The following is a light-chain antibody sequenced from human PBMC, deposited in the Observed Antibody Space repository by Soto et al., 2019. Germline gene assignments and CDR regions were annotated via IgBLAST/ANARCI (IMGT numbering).Light chain of an antibody. V-gene: IGKV3-11*01. CDR3: QQRRYWPVT. J-gene: IGKJ1*01. Sequence: EIVLTQSPAILSMSPGERATLSCRASQSVSSYFVWYQLKPGQAPRLLIYDASNRATGVPARFSGSGSGTDFTLTISSLEPEDFAVYYCQQRRYWPVTFGQGTKVEIK. CDR1: QSVSSY. CDR2: DAS.